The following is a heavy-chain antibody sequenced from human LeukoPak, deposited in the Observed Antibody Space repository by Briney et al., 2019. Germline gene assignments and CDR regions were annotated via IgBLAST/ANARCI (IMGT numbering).Heavy chain of an antibody. J-gene: IGHJ4*02. D-gene: IGHD1-14*01. Sequence: SQTLSLTCTVSGGSISSGGYYWSWIRQHPGKGLEWIGYIYYSGSTYYNPSLKGRVTISVDTSKNQFSLKLSSVTAADTAVYYCARERTSHEMSFDYWGQGTLVTVSS. V-gene: IGHV4-31*03. CDR3: ARERTSHEMSFDY. CDR2: IYYSGST. CDR1: GGSISSGGYY.